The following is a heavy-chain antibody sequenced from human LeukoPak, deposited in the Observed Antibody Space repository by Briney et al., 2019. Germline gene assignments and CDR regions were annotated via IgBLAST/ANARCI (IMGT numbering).Heavy chain of an antibody. CDR3: ARELTATYYYYYGMDV. V-gene: IGHV3-21*01. CDR1: GFTFSSYS. Sequence: PGGSLRLSCAASGFTFSSYSMNWVRQAPGKGLEWVSSISSSSSYIYYADSVKGRFTISRDNAKNSLYLQMNSLRAEDTAVYYCARELTATYYYYYGMDVWGQGNTVTVSS. D-gene: IGHD5-18*01. J-gene: IGHJ6*02. CDR2: ISSSSSYI.